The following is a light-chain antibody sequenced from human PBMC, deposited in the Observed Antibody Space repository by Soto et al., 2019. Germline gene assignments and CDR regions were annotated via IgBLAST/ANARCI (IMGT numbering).Light chain of an antibody. J-gene: IGKJ4*01. CDR3: QQYNDWPLT. CDR1: QSVSSK. Sequence: EIVMTQSPATLSVSPGERATLSCRASQSVSSKLAWYQQKPGQGPRLLIYDASSRATGIPARFSGSGSGTEFTLTISSLQSEDLAVYYCQQYNDWPLTFSGGTKVEIK. CDR2: DAS. V-gene: IGKV3-15*01.